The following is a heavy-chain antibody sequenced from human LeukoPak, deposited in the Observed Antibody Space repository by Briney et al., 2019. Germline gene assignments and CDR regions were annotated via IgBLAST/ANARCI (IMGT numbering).Heavy chain of an antibody. J-gene: IGHJ4*02. Sequence: SETLSLTCAVYGGSFSGYYWNWIRQPPGRGLEWIGEINHSGSTSYNPSLKSRVTISVDTSKNQFSLKLSSMTAADTAVYYCARGLNYWGQGTLVTVSS. V-gene: IGHV4-34*01. CDR1: GGSFSGYY. CDR3: ARGLNY. CDR2: INHSGST.